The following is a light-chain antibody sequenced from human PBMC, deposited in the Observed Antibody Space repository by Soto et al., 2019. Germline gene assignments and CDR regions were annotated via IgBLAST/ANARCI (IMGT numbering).Light chain of an antibody. Sequence: EIVITQSPATLSVSPGERATLSCRASQSVSSDLAWYQQKPGQAPRLLIYGASTRATGFPARFSGTGSGTEFTLTISSLQSEDFALYYCHQYHNWPPTFGPGTKVDIK. CDR2: GAS. CDR1: QSVSSD. J-gene: IGKJ3*01. CDR3: HQYHNWPPT. V-gene: IGKV3-15*01.